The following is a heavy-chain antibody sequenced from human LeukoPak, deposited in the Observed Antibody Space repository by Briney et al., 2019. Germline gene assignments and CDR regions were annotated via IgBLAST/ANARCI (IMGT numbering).Heavy chain of an antibody. CDR2: IRYDGGSK. CDR3: AQNDYGDYDSNWFDP. V-gene: IGHV3-30*02. J-gene: IGHJ5*02. D-gene: IGHD4-17*01. Sequence: GGSLRLSCAASGFTFSSYGMHWVRQAPGKGLEWVAFIRYDGGSKYYADSVKGRFTISRDNSKNTLYLQMNSLRAEDTAVYYCAQNDYGDYDSNWFDPWGQGTLVTVSS. CDR1: GFTFSSYG.